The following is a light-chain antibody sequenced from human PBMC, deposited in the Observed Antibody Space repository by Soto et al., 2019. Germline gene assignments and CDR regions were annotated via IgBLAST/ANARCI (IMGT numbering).Light chain of an antibody. V-gene: IGKV3-11*01. J-gene: IGKJ3*01. CDR1: QSVSSY. Sequence: EIVLTQSPATLSLSPGERATLCCRASQSVSSYLAWYQQKPGQAPRLLIYDAFNRATGIPARFSGSGSGTDFTLTISTLEPEDFAVYDCQQRINWPSFGPGTKVDIK. CDR3: QQRINWPS. CDR2: DAF.